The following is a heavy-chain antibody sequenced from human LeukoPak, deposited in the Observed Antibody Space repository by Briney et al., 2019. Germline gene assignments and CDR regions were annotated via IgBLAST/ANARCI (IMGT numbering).Heavy chain of an antibody. V-gene: IGHV3-53*01. CDR1: GFTVSSTY. D-gene: IGHD3-22*01. CDR2: IYKDGKI. Sequence: GGSLRLSCAASGFTVSSTYMSWVRRAPGKGLEWVSVIYKDGKIYYIDSVKGRFTISRDTSKNTLYLQMNSLRAEDTAVYFCAKDRPFYDNSGYYDYWGQGTLVTVSS. J-gene: IGHJ4*02. CDR3: AKDRPFYDNSGYYDY.